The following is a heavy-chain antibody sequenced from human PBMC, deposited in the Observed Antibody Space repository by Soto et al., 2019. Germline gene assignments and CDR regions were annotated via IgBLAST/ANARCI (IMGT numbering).Heavy chain of an antibody. V-gene: IGHV1-69*01. Sequence: SVKVYCKAAGGTFSIYAISWVRQDTGQGLEWMGGIIPIFGTANYAQKFQGRVTITADESTSTAYMELSSLRPEDTAMYYCAKVRFGELRELNWLDPWGQGTLVTVSS. CDR3: AKVRFGELRELNWLDP. CDR2: IIPIFGTA. CDR1: GGTFSIYA. D-gene: IGHD3-10*01. J-gene: IGHJ5*02.